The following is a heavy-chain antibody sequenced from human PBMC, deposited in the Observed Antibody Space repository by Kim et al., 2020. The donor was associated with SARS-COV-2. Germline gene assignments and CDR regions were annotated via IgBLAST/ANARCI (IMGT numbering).Heavy chain of an antibody. CDR1: GYTFTSYD. Sequence: ASVKVSCKASGYTFTSYDINWVRQATGQGLEWMGWMNPNSGNTGYAQKFQGRVTMTRNTSISTAYMELSSLRSEDTAVYYCARGLQTQYCSGGSCYEVRRYYYYYGMDVWGQGTTVTVSS. CDR2: MNPNSGNT. V-gene: IGHV1-8*01. D-gene: IGHD2-15*01. CDR3: ARGLQTQYCSGGSCYEVRRYYYYYGMDV. J-gene: IGHJ6*02.